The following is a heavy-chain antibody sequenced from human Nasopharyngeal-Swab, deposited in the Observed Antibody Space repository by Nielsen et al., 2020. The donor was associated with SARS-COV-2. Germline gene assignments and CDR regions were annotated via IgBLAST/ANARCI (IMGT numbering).Heavy chain of an antibody. J-gene: IGHJ5*02. CDR2: IYSGGNT. CDR3: ARDAPTPYYDNQGDYYGS. V-gene: IGHV3-66*01. Sequence: GESLKISCAASGFTVSSNYMTWVRQAPGKGLEWVSVIYSGGNTYYADSVKGRFTISRDHSKNTLYLQMNSLRAEDTAVYYCARDAPTPYYDNQGDYYGSWGQGTLVTVSS. D-gene: IGHD3-22*01. CDR1: GFTVSSNY.